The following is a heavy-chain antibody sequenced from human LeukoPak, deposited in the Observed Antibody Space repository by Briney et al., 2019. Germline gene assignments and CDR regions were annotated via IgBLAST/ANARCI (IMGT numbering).Heavy chain of an antibody. Sequence: SETLSLTCTVSGYSISSGYYWGWIRPPPGKGLEWIGSIYHSGSTYYNPSLKSRVTISVDTSKNQFSLKLSSVTAADTAVYYCARGTPYSGSNNWFDPWGQGALVTVSS. CDR3: ARGTPYSGSNNWFDP. CDR2: IYHSGST. V-gene: IGHV4-38-2*02. CDR1: GYSISSGYY. D-gene: IGHD1-26*01. J-gene: IGHJ5*02.